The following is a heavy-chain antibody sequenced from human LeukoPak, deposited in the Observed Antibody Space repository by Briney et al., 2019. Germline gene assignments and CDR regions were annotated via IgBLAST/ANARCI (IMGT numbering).Heavy chain of an antibody. J-gene: IGHJ4*02. CDR1: GYSISSGYY. Sequence: PSETLSLTCAVSGYSISSGYYWGWIRQPPGKGLEWIGSIYHSGSTYYNPSLKSRVTISVDTSKNQFSLKLSSVTAADTAVYYCARHTSRYYKESKDYWGQGTLVTVSS. CDR2: IYHSGST. V-gene: IGHV4-38-2*01. CDR3: ARHTSRYYKESKDY. D-gene: IGHD2/OR15-2a*01.